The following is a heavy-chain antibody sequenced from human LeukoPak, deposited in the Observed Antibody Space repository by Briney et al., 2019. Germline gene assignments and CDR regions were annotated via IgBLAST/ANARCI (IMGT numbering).Heavy chain of an antibody. Sequence: GGSLRLSCAASGFTFSRYDMHWVRHATGKVLEWISSIGTVGDTYYIGSVKGRFTISRENAMNSLYLQMNSLRAGDTAVYYCVRGGEIGFDSWGQGTLVTVSS. CDR2: IGTVGDT. J-gene: IGHJ5*01. CDR3: VRGGEIGFDS. CDR1: GFTFSRYD. D-gene: IGHD3-16*01. V-gene: IGHV3-13*04.